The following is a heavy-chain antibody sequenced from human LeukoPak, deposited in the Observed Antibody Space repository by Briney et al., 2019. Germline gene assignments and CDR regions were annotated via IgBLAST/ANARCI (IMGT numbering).Heavy chain of an antibody. CDR1: GFTFSSYS. CDR3: ARVLSYSTDWFPFDF. V-gene: IGHV3-21*01. Sequence: GGSLRLSCAASGFTFSSYSMNWVRQAPGKGLEWVSSISNTGSHIYYADSLKGRFTISRDNAKSSLYLQMSSLRAEDTAMYYCARVLSYSTDWFPFDFWGQGTLVAVSS. CDR2: ISNTGSHI. D-gene: IGHD3-9*01. J-gene: IGHJ4*02.